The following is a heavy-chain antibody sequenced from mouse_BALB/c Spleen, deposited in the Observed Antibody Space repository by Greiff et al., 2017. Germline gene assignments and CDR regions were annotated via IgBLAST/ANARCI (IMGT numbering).Heavy chain of an antibody. D-gene: IGHD2-4*01. V-gene: IGHV1S126*01. CDR2: IDPSDSET. J-gene: IGHJ3*01. CDR3: ARGDYDYVFAY. CDR1: GYSFTSYW. Sequence: QVQLQQSGPQLVRPGASVKISCKASGYSFTSYWMHWVKQRPGQGLEWIGMIDPSDSETRLNQKFKDKATLTVDKSSSTAYMQLSSPTSEDSAVYYCARGDYDYVFAYWGQGTLVTVSA.